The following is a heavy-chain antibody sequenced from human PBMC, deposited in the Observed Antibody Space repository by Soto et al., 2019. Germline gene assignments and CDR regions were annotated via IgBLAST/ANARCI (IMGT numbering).Heavy chain of an antibody. CDR2: ISAYNGNT. J-gene: IGHJ6*03. Sequence: QVQLVQSGAEVKKPGASVKVSCKASGYTFSSYGISWVRQAPGQGLEWMGWISAYNGNTNYVQKLQGRVTMTTDTSTSTAYMELRSLRSDDTAVYYCARGNLGYSYGDGGYYYMDVWGKGTTVTVSS. CDR1: GYTFSSYG. CDR3: ARGNLGYSYGDGGYYYMDV. V-gene: IGHV1-18*01. D-gene: IGHD5-18*01.